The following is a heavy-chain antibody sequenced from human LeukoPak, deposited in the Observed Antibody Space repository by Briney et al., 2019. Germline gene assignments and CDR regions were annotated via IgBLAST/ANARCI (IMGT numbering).Heavy chain of an antibody. J-gene: IGHJ3*02. V-gene: IGHV3-66*01. CDR2: IYSGGST. CDR1: EFTVRSNS. Sequence: GGSLRLSCAAPEFTVRSNSMTWVRQAPGKGLEWVSVIYSGGSTYYADSVKGRFTISRDNSKNTLYLQMNSLRAEDTAVYYCARDDSSGYYAGPIWGQGTMVTVSS. D-gene: IGHD3-22*01. CDR3: ARDDSSGYYAGPI.